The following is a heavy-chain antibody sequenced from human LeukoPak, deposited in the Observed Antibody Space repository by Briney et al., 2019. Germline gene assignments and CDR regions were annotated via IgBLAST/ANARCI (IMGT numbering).Heavy chain of an antibody. CDR2: MNPNSGNT. J-gene: IGHJ4*02. V-gene: IGHV1-8*02. CDR3: AGAGYSSGRAFDY. D-gene: IGHD6-19*01. CDR1: GGTFSSYA. Sequence: ASVKVSCKASGGTFSSYAISWVRQAPGQGLEWMGWMNPNSGNTGYAQKFQGRVTMTRNTSISTAYMELSSLRSEDTAVYYCAGAGYSSGRAFDYWGQGTLVTVSS.